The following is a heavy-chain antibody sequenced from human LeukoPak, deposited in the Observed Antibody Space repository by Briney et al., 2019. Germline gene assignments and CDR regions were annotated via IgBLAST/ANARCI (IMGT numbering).Heavy chain of an antibody. V-gene: IGHV3-74*01. CDR1: GFTFSSYL. Sequence: GSLRLSCAASGFTFSSYLMHWVRQAPGKGLVWVSRINSDGSTTNYADSVKGRFTISRDNAKNTLDLQMNSLRAEDTAVYYCARRSSGSPPYYFDYWGQGTLVTVSS. CDR2: INSDGSTT. CDR3: ARRSSGSPPYYFDY. J-gene: IGHJ4*02. D-gene: IGHD1-26*01.